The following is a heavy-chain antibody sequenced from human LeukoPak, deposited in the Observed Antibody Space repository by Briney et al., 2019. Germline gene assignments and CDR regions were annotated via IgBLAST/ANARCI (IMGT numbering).Heavy chain of an antibody. CDR1: GYSFTSYW. Sequence: GECLKISCKGSGYSFTSYWIGWVRQMPGKGLEWMGIIHPGDSDTRYSPSFQGQVTMSADKAISTAYLQWSSLKASDTAMYYCARRDSSGYFDYWGQGTLVSVSS. D-gene: IGHD3-22*01. CDR3: ARRDSSGYFDY. J-gene: IGHJ4*02. CDR2: IHPGDSDT. V-gene: IGHV5-51*01.